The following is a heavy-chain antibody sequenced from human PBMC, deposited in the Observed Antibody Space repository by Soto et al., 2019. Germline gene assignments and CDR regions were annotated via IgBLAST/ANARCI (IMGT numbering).Heavy chain of an antibody. CDR3: ARQNPSGGRPEI. Sequence: QVQLQESGPGLVKPSQTLSLTCTVSGCSISSGGYYWSWIRQHPGKGLEWIGYIYYSGSTYYNPSLKSRVTISVDTSKNHFSMKLSSVTAADTAVYYGARQNPSGGRPEIWGQGTMVTVSS. D-gene: IGHD2-15*01. CDR1: GCSISSGGYY. V-gene: IGHV4-31*03. CDR2: IYYSGST. J-gene: IGHJ3*02.